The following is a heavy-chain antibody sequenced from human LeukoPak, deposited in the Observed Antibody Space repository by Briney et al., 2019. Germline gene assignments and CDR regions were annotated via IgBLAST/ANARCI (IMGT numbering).Heavy chain of an antibody. J-gene: IGHJ4*02. CDR2: IMRDGSEK. V-gene: IGHV3-7*01. CDR1: GFSFSTYW. D-gene: IGHD5-18*01. CDR3: ARDPSRGYSYGYADY. Sequence: GGSPGLSCAASGFSFSTYWMNWVRQPPGKGLEWVANIMRDGSEKYYVDSVKGRFTISRDNAKNSLYLQMNSLRAEDTAVYYCARDPSRGYSYGYADYWGQGSLVIVSS.